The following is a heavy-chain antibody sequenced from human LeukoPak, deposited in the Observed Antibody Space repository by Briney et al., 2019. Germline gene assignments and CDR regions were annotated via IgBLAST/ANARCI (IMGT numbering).Heavy chain of an antibody. CDR3: ARTHYDFWSGYYNWFDP. CDR2: IYYSGNT. Sequence: SEALSLTCAVSGGSISSSNYYWGWIRQPPGQGLEWIGSIYYSGNTYYNPSLKSRVTISVDTSKNQFSLKLSSVTAADTAVYYCARTHYDFWSGYYNWFDPWGQGTLVTVSS. V-gene: IGHV4-39*01. CDR1: GGSISSSNYY. D-gene: IGHD3-3*01. J-gene: IGHJ5*02.